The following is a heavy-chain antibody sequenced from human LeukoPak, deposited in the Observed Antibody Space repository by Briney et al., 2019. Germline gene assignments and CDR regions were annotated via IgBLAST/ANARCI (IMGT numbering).Heavy chain of an antibody. CDR1: GVTFSSYS. J-gene: IGHJ5*02. V-gene: IGHV3-48*01. D-gene: IGHD2-2*01. Sequence: PGGSLRLSCAASGVTFSSYSMNWVRQAPGKGLEWVSYISSSSSAIYYADSVRGRFTISRDNAKNSLYLQMNSLSAEDTAVYYCARGRYQLLQNWFDPWGQGTLVPVSS. CDR3: ARGRYQLLQNWFDP. CDR2: ISSSSSAI.